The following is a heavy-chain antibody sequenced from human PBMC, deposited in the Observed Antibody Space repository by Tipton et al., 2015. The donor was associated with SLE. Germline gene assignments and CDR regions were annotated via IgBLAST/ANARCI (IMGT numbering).Heavy chain of an antibody. CDR2: IHNSGST. CDR3: ARQRDRSSGLFDY. Sequence: TLSLTCTVSGGSISSSSYYWSWIRQHPGKGLEWIGYIHNSGSTNYNPSLKSRTTISVDTPKKQFSLKLNSVTAADTAVYYCARQRDRSSGLFDYWGQGSLVTVSS. CDR1: GGSISSSSYY. J-gene: IGHJ4*02. V-gene: IGHV4-61*01. D-gene: IGHD3-10*01.